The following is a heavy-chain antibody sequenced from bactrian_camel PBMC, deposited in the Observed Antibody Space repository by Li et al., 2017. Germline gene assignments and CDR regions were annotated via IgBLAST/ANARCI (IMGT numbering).Heavy chain of an antibody. J-gene: IGHJ4*01. CDR1: EHPFRT. V-gene: IGHV3S54*01. CDR3: AQGDSVEGYRY. D-gene: IGHD5*01. Sequence: HVQLVESGGSSVQAGGSLLLTCTTSEHPFRTIAWFRQAPGKEREPVAGIYTDDGRTYYADSVKGRFTISLDNAKNTLYLQMNSLETEDTAVYVCAQGDSVEGYRYWGQGTQVTVS. CDR2: IYTDDGRT.